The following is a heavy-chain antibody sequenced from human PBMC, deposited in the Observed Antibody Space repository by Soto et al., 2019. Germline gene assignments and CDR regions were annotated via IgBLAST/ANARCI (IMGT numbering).Heavy chain of an antibody. J-gene: IGHJ5*02. CDR3: ARRGLEAAARDTFDP. Sequence: ASVKVSCKASGGTFSSYAISWVRQAPGQGLEWMGGIIPIFGTANYAQKFQGRVTITADESTSTAYMELSSLRSEDTAVYYCARRGLEAAARDTFDPWGQGTLVTVSS. V-gene: IGHV1-69*13. CDR2: IIPIFGTA. D-gene: IGHD6-13*01. CDR1: GGTFSSYA.